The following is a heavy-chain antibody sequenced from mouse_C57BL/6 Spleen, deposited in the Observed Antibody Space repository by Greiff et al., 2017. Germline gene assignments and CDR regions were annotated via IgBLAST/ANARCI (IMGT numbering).Heavy chain of an antibody. CDR1: GYTFTSYT. CDR2: INPSSGYT. CDR3: AREGRGGYAMDY. V-gene: IGHV1-4*01. J-gene: IGHJ4*01. Sequence: VQLQQSGAELARPGASVKMSCKASGYTFTSYTMHWVKQRPGQGLEWIGYINPSSGYTKYNQKFKDKAPLTADKSSSTAYMQLSSLTSEDSAVYYCAREGRGGYAMDYWGQGTSVTVSS.